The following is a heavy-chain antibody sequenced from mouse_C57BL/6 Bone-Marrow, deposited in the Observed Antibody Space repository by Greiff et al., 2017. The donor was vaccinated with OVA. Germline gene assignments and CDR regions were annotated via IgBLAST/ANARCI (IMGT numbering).Heavy chain of an antibody. CDR1: GYAFSSSW. J-gene: IGHJ1*03. D-gene: IGHD1-1*02. CDR3: ARIRGNWYFDV. V-gene: IGHV1-82*01. Sequence: HVQLQQSGPELVKPGASVKISCKASGYAFSSSWMNWVKQRPGKGLEWIGRIYPGDGDTNYNGKFKGKATLTADKSSSTAYMQLSSLTSEDSAVYFCARIRGNWYFDVWGTGTTVTVSS. CDR2: IYPGDGDT.